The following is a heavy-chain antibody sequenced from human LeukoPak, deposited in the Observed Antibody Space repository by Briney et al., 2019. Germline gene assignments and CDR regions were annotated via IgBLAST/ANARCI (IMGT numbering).Heavy chain of an antibody. CDR2: IYYSGST. V-gene: IGHV4-59*01. Sequence: SETLSLTCTVSGGSISSYYWSWIRQPPGKGLEWIGYIYYSGSTNYNPPLKSRVTISVDTSKNQLSLKLSSVTAADTAVYYCARVGFREPAFDYWGQGTLVTVSS. D-gene: IGHD3-10*01. CDR3: ARVGFREPAFDY. J-gene: IGHJ4*02. CDR1: GGSISSYY.